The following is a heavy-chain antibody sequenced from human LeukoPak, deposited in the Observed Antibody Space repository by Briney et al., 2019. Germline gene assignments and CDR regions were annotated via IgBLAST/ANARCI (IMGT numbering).Heavy chain of an antibody. CDR3: AREYCSGGSCYSWSGHYYYYYYMDV. V-gene: IGHV1-69*13. D-gene: IGHD2-15*01. CDR1: GGPFSSYA. Sequence: ASVKVSCKASGGPFSSYAISWLRQAPGQRLEWMGGFIATFGTANYTQKLQGRVTITADESTSTAYMELSSLRSEDTAVYYCAREYCSGGSCYSWSGHYYYYYYMDVWGKGTTVTVSS. J-gene: IGHJ6*03. CDR2: FIATFGTA.